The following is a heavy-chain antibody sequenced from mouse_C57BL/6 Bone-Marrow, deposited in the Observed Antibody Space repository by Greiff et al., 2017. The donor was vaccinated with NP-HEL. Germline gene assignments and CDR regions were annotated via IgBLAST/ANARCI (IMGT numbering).Heavy chain of an antibody. V-gene: IGHV5-4*01. CDR2: ISDGGSYT. D-gene: IGHD1-1*01. Sequence: EVQLQESGGGLVKPGGSLKLSCAASGFTFSSYAMSWVRQTPEKRLEWVATISDGGSYTYYPDNVKGRFTISRDNAKNNLYLQMSHLKSEDTAMYYCARHYGSSPSYWYFDVWGTGTTVTVSS. J-gene: IGHJ1*03. CDR1: GFTFSSYA. CDR3: ARHYGSSPSYWYFDV.